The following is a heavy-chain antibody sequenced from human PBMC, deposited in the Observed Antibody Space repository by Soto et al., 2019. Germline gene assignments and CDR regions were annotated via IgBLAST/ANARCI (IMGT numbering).Heavy chain of an antibody. D-gene: IGHD3-16*02. CDR1: GGTFSSYA. J-gene: IGHJ3*02. Sequence: QVQLVQSGAEVKKPGSSVKVSCKASGGTFSSYAISWVRQAPGQELEWMGGIIPIFGTANYAQKFQGRVTITADESTSTAYMELSSLRSEDTAVYYCARDRLRLRLGELSFDAFDIWGQGTMVTVSS. CDR2: IIPIFGTA. CDR3: ARDRLRLRLGELSFDAFDI. V-gene: IGHV1-69*12.